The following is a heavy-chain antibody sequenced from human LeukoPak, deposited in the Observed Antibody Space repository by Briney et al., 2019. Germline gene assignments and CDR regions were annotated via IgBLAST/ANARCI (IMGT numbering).Heavy chain of an antibody. CDR1: GGSFRGYY. V-gene: IGHV4-34*01. Sequence: PSETLSLTCAVYGGSFRGYYWSWIRQPPGKGLEWIGEINHSGSTNYNPSLKSRVTISVDTSKNQFSLKLSSVTAADTAVYYCARGAHVLRYFDWSAGVTEYFQHWGRGTLVTVSS. CDR2: INHSGST. D-gene: IGHD3-9*01. CDR3: ARGAHVLRYFDWSAGVTEYFQH. J-gene: IGHJ1*01.